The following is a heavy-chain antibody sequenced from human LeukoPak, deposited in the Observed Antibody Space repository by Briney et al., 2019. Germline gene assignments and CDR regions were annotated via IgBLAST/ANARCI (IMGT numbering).Heavy chain of an antibody. D-gene: IGHD6-13*01. CDR3: ARSDNIAAAGTGFDP. CDR1: GGSFSGYH. J-gene: IGHJ5*02. CDR2: INHSGST. Sequence: SETLSLTCAVYGGSFSGYHWSWIRQPPGKGLEWIGEINHSGSTNYNPSLKSRVTISVDTSKNQFSLKLSSVTAADTAVYYCARSDNIAAAGTGFDPWGQGTLVTVSS. V-gene: IGHV4-34*01.